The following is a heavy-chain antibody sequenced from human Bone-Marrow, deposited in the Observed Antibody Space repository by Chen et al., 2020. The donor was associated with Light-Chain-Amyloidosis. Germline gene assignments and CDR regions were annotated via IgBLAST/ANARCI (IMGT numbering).Heavy chain of an antibody. CDR3: TRESGGPTDY. J-gene: IGHJ4*02. Sequence: EVQLVESGGVLVQPGRSLRRSCTTSGFNFGGYAMSWVRQAPGKGLEWVGFIRHKGYGGTAEYAASVKGRFTISRDDSESIAYLQMNSLKTEDTAVYYCTRESGGPTDYWGQGTLVTVSS. CDR2: IRHKGYGGTA. V-gene: IGHV3-49*04. D-gene: IGHD3-16*01. CDR1: GFNFGGYA.